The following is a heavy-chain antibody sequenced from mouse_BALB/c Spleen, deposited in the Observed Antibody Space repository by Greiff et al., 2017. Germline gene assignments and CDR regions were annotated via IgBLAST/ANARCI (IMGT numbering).Heavy chain of an antibody. D-gene: IGHD2-10*02. CDR3: ARGSPSDYDAMGY. V-gene: IGHV7-3*02. CDR1: GFTFTDYY. J-gene: IGHJ4*01. CDR2: IRNKANGYTT. Sequence: EVQGVESGGGLVQPGGSLRLSCATSGFTFTDYYMSWVRQPPGKALEWLGFIRNKANGYTTEYSASVKGRFTISRDNSQSILYLQMNTLRAEDSATYYCARGSPSDYDAMGYWGQGTSVTVSS.